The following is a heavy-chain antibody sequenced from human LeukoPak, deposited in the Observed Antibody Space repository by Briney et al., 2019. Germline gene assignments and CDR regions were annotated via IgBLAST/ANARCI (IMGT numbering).Heavy chain of an antibody. CDR1: GFTFSTYG. CDR2: IRYDGSNT. D-gene: IGHD3-3*01. CDR3: ATGQPYSDFWSGSSGYMDV. J-gene: IGHJ6*03. V-gene: IGHV3-30*02. Sequence: GGSLRLSCAASGFTFSTYGIDSVRQPPGKGLEWVALIRYDGSNTYYADSVRGRFAVSRDNSKSTLYLQMNKLRLGDTAVYYCATGQPYSDFWSGSSGYMDVWGKGTTVTVFS.